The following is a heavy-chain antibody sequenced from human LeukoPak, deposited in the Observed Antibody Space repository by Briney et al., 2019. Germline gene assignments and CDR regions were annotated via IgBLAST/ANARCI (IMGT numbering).Heavy chain of an antibody. CDR3: ARVVGATWYFDY. V-gene: IGHV4-34*01. D-gene: IGHD1-26*01. CDR2: VNHSGST. CDR1: GGSFSGYY. J-gene: IGHJ4*02. Sequence: SETLSLTCAVYGGSFSGYYWSWLRQPPGKGLEWIGEVNHSGSTNYNPSLKSRVTISVDTSKNQFSLKLSSVTAADTAVYYCARVVGATWYFDYWGQGTLVTVSS.